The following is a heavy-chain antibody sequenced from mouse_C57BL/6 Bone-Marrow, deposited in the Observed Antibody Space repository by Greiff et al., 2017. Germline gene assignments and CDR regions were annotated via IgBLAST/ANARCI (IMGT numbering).Heavy chain of an antibody. J-gene: IGHJ3*01. CDR1: GFTFSSYG. CDR3: ARHTYWFAY. D-gene: IGHD5-1*01. CDR2: ISSGGSYT. Sequence: EVQGVESGGDLVKPGGSLKLSCAASGFTFSSYGMSWVRQTPDKRLGWVATISSGGSYTYYPDSVKGRFTISRDNDKNTLYLQMSSLKSEDTAMYYCARHTYWFAYWGQGTLVTVSA. V-gene: IGHV5-6*01.